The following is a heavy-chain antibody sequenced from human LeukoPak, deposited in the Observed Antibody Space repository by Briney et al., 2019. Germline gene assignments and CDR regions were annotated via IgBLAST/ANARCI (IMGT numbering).Heavy chain of an antibody. CDR2: INHSGST. D-gene: IGHD2-15*01. Sequence: PSETLSLTCAVYGGSFSGYYWSWIRQPPGKGLEWIGEINHSGSTNYNPSLKSRVTMSVDTSKNQFSLKLSSVTAADTAVYYCARVVGGLGAFDIWGQGTMVTVSS. CDR3: ARVVGGLGAFDI. CDR1: GGSFSGYY. V-gene: IGHV4-34*01. J-gene: IGHJ3*02.